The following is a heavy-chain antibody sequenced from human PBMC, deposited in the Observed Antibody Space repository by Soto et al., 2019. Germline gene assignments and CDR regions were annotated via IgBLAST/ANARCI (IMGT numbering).Heavy chain of an antibody. V-gene: IGHV1-69*01. Sequence: QVHLVQSGAEVKKPGSSVRVSCKASGGTLRTFPISWVRQAPGQGLEWMGGIIPILRTPNYAKKFQGRLTVEVDESPTTAYMALSNVRSHDTAMDFCARDRRRDNDRLSLIDAFDMWGQGTRVTGSS. CDR3: ARDRRRDNDRLSLIDAFDM. J-gene: IGHJ3*02. CDR2: IIPILRTP. CDR1: GGTLRTFP. D-gene: IGHD3-9*01.